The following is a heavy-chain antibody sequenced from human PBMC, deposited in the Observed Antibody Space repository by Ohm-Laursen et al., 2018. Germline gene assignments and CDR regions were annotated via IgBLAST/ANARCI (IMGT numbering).Heavy chain of an antibody. CDR2: ITPMFGTA. D-gene: IGHD3-10*01. CDR1: GGTFSSYA. CDR3: ARDWGLYGERTMVRADH. Sequence: ASVKVSCKASGGTFSSYAISWVRQAPGQGLEWLGEITPMFGTANYAQKFQGRVTITADESTSTAYMDLSSLRSEDTAIYYCARDWGLYGERTMVRADHWGQGTLVTVSS. J-gene: IGHJ4*02. V-gene: IGHV1-69*13.